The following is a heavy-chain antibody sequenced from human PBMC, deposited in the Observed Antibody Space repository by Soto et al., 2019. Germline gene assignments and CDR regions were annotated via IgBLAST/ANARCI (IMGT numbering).Heavy chain of an antibody. Sequence: VGSLRLSCAASGFTFSSYGMHWVRQAPGKGLEWVAVIWYDGSNKYYADSVKGRFTISRDSSKNTLYLQMNSLRAEDTAVYYCARGLLRSSSWYWYFQHWGQGTLVTVSS. J-gene: IGHJ1*01. V-gene: IGHV3-33*01. CDR2: IWYDGSNK. CDR1: GFTFSSYG. D-gene: IGHD6-13*01. CDR3: ARGLLRSSSWYWYFQH.